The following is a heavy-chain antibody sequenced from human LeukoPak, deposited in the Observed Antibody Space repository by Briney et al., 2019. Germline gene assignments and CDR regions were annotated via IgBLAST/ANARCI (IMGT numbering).Heavy chain of an antibody. CDR1: GFTFSNAW. Sequence: PGGSLRLSCAASGFTFSNAWMSWVRHAPGKGLVWVSRINSDGSTTGYADSVKGRFTISRDNAKNTLYLQMNSLRAEDTAVYYCARDLGWNSDYWGQGTLVTVSS. CDR2: INSDGSTT. CDR3: ARDLGWNSDY. D-gene: IGHD6-19*01. V-gene: IGHV3-74*01. J-gene: IGHJ4*02.